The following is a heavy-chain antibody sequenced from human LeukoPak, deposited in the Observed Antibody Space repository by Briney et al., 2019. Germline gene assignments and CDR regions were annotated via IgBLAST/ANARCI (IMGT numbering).Heavy chain of an antibody. CDR1: GYTFTGYY. D-gene: IGHD6-13*01. V-gene: IGHV1-2*06. Sequence: GASVKVSCKASGYTFTGYYMHWVRQAPGQGLEWMGRINPNSGGTNYAQKFQGRATMTRDTSISTAYMELSRLRSDDTAVYYCAREIGGSLQQLVIDYWGQGTLVTVSS. CDR2: INPNSGGT. CDR3: AREIGGSLQQLVIDY. J-gene: IGHJ4*02.